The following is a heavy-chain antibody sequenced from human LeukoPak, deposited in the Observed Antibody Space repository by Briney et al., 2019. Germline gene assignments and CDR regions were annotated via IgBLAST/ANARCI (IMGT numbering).Heavy chain of an antibody. D-gene: IGHD4-17*01. CDR2: ISGSGGST. CDR3: AKGAENYGDSVIDY. V-gene: IGHV3-23*01. J-gene: IGHJ4*02. CDR1: GFTFSSYG. Sequence: GGSLRLSCAASGFTFSSYGMSWVRQAPGKGLEWVSAISGSGGSTYYADSVKGRYTISRDNSKNTLYLQMNSLRAEDTAVYYCAKGAENYGDSVIDYWGQGTLVIVSS.